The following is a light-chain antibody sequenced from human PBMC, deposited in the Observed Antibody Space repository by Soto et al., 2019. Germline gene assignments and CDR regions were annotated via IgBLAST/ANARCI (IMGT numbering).Light chain of an antibody. Sequence: DIQLPQSPSTLSASVGDRVIITCRASQTIGTWLAWYQERPGKATKLLIYKASTLERGVPSRFSGSGSGTEFTLSISNLQPEDFATYYCHLYNTYSPTLGQGTKLDI. CDR3: HLYNTYSPT. V-gene: IGKV1-5*03. CDR2: KAS. CDR1: QTIGTW. J-gene: IGKJ2*01.